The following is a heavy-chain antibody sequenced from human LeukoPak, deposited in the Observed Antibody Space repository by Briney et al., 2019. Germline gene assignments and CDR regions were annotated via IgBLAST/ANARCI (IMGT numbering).Heavy chain of an antibody. V-gene: IGHV4-39*01. CDR1: GGYISSSSYY. J-gene: IGHJ4*02. Sequence: SETLSLTCTVSGGYISSSSYYWGWIRQPPGKGLEWIGSIYYSGSTYYNPSLKSRVTISVDTSKNQFSLKLSSVTAADTAVYYCARHGSVITHLVDYWGQGTLVTVSS. CDR3: ARHGSVITHLVDY. D-gene: IGHD3-22*01. CDR2: IYYSGST.